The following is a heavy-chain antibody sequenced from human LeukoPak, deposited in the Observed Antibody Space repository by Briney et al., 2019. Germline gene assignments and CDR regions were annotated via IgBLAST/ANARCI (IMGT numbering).Heavy chain of an antibody. J-gene: IGHJ4*02. CDR1: GFTFGDYA. CDR2: IRSKAYGGTT. V-gene: IGHV3-49*04. CDR3: TRDIQPRPGGDNDY. D-gene: IGHD3-16*01. Sequence: SGGSLRLSCTASGFTFGDYAMSWVRQAPGKGLEWVGFIRSKAYGGTTEYAASVKGRFTISRDDSKSIAYLQMNSLKTEDTAVYYCTRDIQPRPGGDNDYWGQGTLVTVSS.